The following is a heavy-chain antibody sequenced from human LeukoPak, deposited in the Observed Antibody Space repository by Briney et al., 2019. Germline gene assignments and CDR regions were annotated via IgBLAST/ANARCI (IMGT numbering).Heavy chain of an antibody. CDR3: AINPRYITIFVGRPGWFYP. D-gene: IGHD3-3*01. J-gene: IGHJ5*02. Sequence: GGSLRLSCAASGFTFSSYSMNWVRQAPGKGLEWVSSISSSSSYIYYADSVKGRFTISRDNAKNSLYLQMNSLRAEDTAVYYCAINPRYITIFVGRPGWFYPWGQGTLVTVSP. CDR1: GFTFSSYS. V-gene: IGHV3-21*01. CDR2: ISSSSSYI.